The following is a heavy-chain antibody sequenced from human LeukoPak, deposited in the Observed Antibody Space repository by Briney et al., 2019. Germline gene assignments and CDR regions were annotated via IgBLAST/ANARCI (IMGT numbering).Heavy chain of an antibody. CDR1: GGSISSYY. V-gene: IGHV4-4*07. CDR2: IYTSGST. Sequence: SETLSLTRTVSGGSISSYYWSWIRQPAWKGLEWIGRIYTSGSTNYNPSLKSRVTMSVDTSKNQFSLKLSSVTAADTAVYYCARQTGIAAAGIFDYWGQGTLVTVSS. CDR3: ARQTGIAAAGIFDY. J-gene: IGHJ4*02. D-gene: IGHD6-13*01.